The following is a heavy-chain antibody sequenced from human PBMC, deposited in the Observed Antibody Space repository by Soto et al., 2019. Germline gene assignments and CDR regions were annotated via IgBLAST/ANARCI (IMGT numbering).Heavy chain of an antibody. CDR3: VSWVAAHLDY. Sequence: PGGSLRLPCAASDFTFDGHGMSWVRQAPGNGPEWVSTISPEGFNTHYADSVRGRFTISRDNSRNTVDLHMSSLRAEDTAIYYCVSWVAAHLDYWGQGTPVTVSS. V-gene: IGHV3-23*01. J-gene: IGHJ4*02. CDR2: ISPEGFNT. D-gene: IGHD6-19*01. CDR1: DFTFDGHG.